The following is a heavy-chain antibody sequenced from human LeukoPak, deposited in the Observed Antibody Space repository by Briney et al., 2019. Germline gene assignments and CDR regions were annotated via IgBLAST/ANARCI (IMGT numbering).Heavy chain of an antibody. J-gene: IGHJ4*02. CDR2: INPNSGGT. CDR3: ARADGSGNIMSFDY. D-gene: IGHD3-10*01. V-gene: IGHV1-2*02. CDR1: GYTFTGYY. Sequence: ASVKVSCKASGYTFTGYYMHWVRQAPGQGLEWMGWINPNSGGTNYAQKFQGRVTMTRDTSISTAYMELRSLRPDDTAVYYCARADGSGNIMSFDYWGQGTLVTVSS.